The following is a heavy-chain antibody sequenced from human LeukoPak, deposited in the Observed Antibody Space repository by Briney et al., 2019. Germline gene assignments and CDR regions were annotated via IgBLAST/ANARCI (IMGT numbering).Heavy chain of an antibody. CDR2: ISYDGSNK. J-gene: IGHJ4*02. V-gene: IGHV3-30-3*01. Sequence: GGSLRLSCAASGFTFSSYAMHWVRQAPGKGLEWVAVISYDGSNKYYADSVKVRFTISRDNSKNTLYLQMNSLRAEDTAVYYCARGDLFDYWGQGTLVTVSS. D-gene: IGHD2-21*02. CDR3: ARGDLFDY. CDR1: GFTFSSYA.